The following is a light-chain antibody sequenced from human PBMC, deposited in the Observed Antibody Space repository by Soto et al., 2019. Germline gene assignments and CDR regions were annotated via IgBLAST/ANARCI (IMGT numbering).Light chain of an antibody. J-gene: IGKJ1*01. CDR1: QSISIW. Sequence: DIQMTQSPSTLSASVGDRVTITCRASQSISIWLAWYQQKPGKAPKLLIYDVSSLESGVPPRFSGSGSGTDFTLTISGLQPDDFATYYCQQYDSYWTFGQGTKVDIK. V-gene: IGKV1-5*01. CDR2: DVS. CDR3: QQYDSYWT.